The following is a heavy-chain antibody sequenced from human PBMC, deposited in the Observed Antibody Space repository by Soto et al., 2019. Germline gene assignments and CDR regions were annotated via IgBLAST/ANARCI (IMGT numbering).Heavy chain of an antibody. J-gene: IGHJ4*02. Sequence: SQTLSLTCAISGDSVSSNSAAWNLIRQSPSRGLEWLGRTYYRSQWYDDYAESVKSRISITPDTSKNQFSLQLNSVTPEDTAVYYCARDSSGYYYRYFDCWGRGTLVTVSS. V-gene: IGHV6-1*01. CDR1: GDSVSSNSAA. CDR3: ARDSSGYYYRYFDC. CDR2: TYYRSQWYD. D-gene: IGHD3-22*01.